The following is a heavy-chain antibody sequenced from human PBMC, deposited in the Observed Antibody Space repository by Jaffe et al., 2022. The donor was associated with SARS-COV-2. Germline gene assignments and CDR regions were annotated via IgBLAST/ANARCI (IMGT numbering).Heavy chain of an antibody. J-gene: IGHJ4*02. Sequence: QVQLEESGGGMVQPGGSLRLSCEASGFTFTDYAMHWVRQAPGEGLEWLTAISYDGSETPYIDSVKGRFFISRDNSKNTLHLQMNSLKVEDTAIYYCAKRSQAGFAYLDYWGQGTLVTVSS. CDR1: GFTFTDYA. V-gene: IGHV3-30*18. CDR2: ISYDGSET. CDR3: AKRSQAGFAYLDY.